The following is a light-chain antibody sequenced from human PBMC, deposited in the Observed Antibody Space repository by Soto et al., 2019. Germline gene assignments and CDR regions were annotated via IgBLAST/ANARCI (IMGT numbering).Light chain of an antibody. CDR2: NNN. CDR3: AAWDDSLYGWV. V-gene: IGLV1-44*01. Sequence: QSVLTQPPSASGTPGQSVTMSCSGSSSNIGSNTVNWYQQLPGTAPKLLIYNNNERPSGVPDRFSGSQSGTSASLAISGLQSEDEADYYCAAWDDSLYGWVFGGGTKVTVL. CDR1: SSNIGSNT. J-gene: IGLJ3*02.